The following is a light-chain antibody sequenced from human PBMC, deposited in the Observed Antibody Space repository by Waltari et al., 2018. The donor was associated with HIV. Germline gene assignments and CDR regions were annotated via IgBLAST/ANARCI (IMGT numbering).Light chain of an antibody. CDR3: SSYTRSSTL. J-gene: IGLJ2*01. CDR2: AVS. Sequence: QSALTQPASVSGSPGQSITISCTGTTSDGGGKNHVPWYQKHPSNAPKLLIYAVSNRPSGASNRLSGSKSGNTASLTISALQAEDEADYYCSSYTRSSTLFGGGTKLTVL. V-gene: IGLV2-14*01. CDR1: TSDGGGKNH.